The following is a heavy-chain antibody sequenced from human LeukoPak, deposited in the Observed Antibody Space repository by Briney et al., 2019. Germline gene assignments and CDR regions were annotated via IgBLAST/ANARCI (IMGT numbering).Heavy chain of an antibody. CDR3: ARGHVRGYSYGFGY. CDR2: IWYDGSNK. D-gene: IGHD5-18*01. V-gene: IGHV3-33*08. CDR1: GVMFRSYG. Sequence: GRSLRLSCAASGVMFRSYGMHCGREAPGKGLEWGAVIWYDGSNKYYTDSVKGRFTISRDNSNNTLYLQMNSLRVEDTAVYYCARGHVRGYSYGFGYWGQGSLVTVSS. J-gene: IGHJ4*02.